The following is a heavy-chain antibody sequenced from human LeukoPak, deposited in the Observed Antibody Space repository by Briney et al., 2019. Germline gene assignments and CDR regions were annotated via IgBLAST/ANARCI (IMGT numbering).Heavy chain of an antibody. Sequence: SETLSLTCTVSGGSISNYYWNWIRQPAGKGLEWIGHIFSSGSTTYNPSLMSRVTISVDTSNNQFSLKLTSVTAADTAVFYCARSSFMVRGQNAAYFQHWGPGTLVTVSS. CDR3: ARSSFMVRGQNAAYFQH. CDR1: GGSISNYY. D-gene: IGHD3-10*01. V-gene: IGHV4-4*07. J-gene: IGHJ1*01. CDR2: IFSSGST.